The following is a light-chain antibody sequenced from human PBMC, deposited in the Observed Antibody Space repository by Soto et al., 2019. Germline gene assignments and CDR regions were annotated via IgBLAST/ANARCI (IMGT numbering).Light chain of an antibody. CDR1: SSDVGNYKY. CDR3: FSYTSSGTYV. V-gene: IGLV2-14*01. J-gene: IGLJ1*01. CDR2: EVS. Sequence: QSALTQPTSVSGSPGQSITISCTGTSSDVGNYKYVSWYQQHPGKAPKLMIYEVSNRPSGVSNRFSGSKSGNTASLAISGLHAEEETDYYCFSYTSSGTYVFGTGTKVTVL.